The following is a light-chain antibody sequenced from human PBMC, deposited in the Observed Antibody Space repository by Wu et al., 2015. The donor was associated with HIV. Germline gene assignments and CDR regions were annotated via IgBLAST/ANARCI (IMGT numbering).Light chain of an antibody. CDR3: QQYNNWPPS. Sequence: EIVLTQSPGTLSLSPGERATLSCRASQTISSTYLAWYQQKPGQTPRLLISGASTRATGVPARFSGSVSGTEFTLTISSLQSEDFAIYYCQQYNNWPPSFGQGTKLEIK. V-gene: IGKV3-15*01. CDR2: GAS. CDR1: QTISSTY. J-gene: IGKJ2*03.